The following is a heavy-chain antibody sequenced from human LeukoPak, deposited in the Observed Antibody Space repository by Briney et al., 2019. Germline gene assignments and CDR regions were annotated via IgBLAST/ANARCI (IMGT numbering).Heavy chain of an antibody. CDR1: GFTLSSYA. CDR3: AKGRSSGGSFSNC. Sequence: GGSLRLSCAASGFTLSSYAMSSGPHAPGKGLGWVSGFSGSGDSTYYADSVKGRFTISRDNSKNTLYLQMNSLRAEDTAVYYCAKGRSSGGSFSNCWGQGTLVTVSS. CDR2: FSGSGDST. V-gene: IGHV3-23*01. D-gene: IGHD2-15*01. J-gene: IGHJ4*02.